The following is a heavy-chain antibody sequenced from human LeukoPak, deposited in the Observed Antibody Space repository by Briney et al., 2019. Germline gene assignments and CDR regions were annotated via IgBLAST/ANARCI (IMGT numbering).Heavy chain of an antibody. J-gene: IGHJ6*03. D-gene: IGHD2-2*01. V-gene: IGHV4-4*07. Sequence: SETLSLTCTVSGGSISSYYWSWIRQPAGKGLEWIGRIYTSGSTNYNPSLKSRVTMSVDTSKNQFSLKLSSVTAADTAVYYCARDSRLYCSSTSCWEESYYYYMDVWGKGTTVTVSS. CDR2: IYTSGST. CDR1: GGSISSYY. CDR3: ARDSRLYCSSTSCWEESYYYYMDV.